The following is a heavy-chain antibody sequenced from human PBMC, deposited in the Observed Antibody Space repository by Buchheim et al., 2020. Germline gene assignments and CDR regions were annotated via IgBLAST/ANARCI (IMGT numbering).Heavy chain of an antibody. Sequence: EVQLVESGGGLVQPGGSLRLSCAASGFTFSSYSMNWVRQAPGKGLEWVSYISSSSSTIYYADPVKGRFTISRDNAKNSLYLQMNSLRDEDTAVYYCARLARYFYYYYGMDVWGQGTT. V-gene: IGHV3-48*02. CDR3: ARLARYFYYYYGMDV. D-gene: IGHD2/OR15-2a*01. CDR2: ISSSSSTI. CDR1: GFTFSSYS. J-gene: IGHJ6*02.